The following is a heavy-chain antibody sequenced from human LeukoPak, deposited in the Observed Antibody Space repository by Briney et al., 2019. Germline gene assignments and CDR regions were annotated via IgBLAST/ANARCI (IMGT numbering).Heavy chain of an antibody. V-gene: IGHV3-23*01. CDR1: GFTFSSYS. J-gene: IGHJ4*02. CDR2: ISSTGGST. Sequence: PGGSLRLSCAASGFTFSSYSMNWVRQAPGKGLEWVALISSTGGSTYNADSVKGRFTISRDNSKNTLYLQMNSLRAEDTAVYYCAKEYDGSGNYYFDYWGQGTLVTVSS. D-gene: IGHD3-10*01. CDR3: AKEYDGSGNYYFDY.